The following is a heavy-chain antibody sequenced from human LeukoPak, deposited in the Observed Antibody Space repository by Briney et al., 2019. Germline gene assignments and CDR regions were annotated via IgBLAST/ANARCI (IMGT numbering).Heavy chain of an antibody. CDR2: INAHNGNT. Sequence: ASVKVSCKASGYTFTSYAITWVRQAPGQVLEWMGWINAHNGNTNYAQRLQGRVTLTTDTSTSTAYMELRSPRFDDTAIYYCARSPKLQTTGDWFDPWGQGTLVTVSS. J-gene: IGHJ5*02. D-gene: IGHD4-17*01. V-gene: IGHV1-18*01. CDR1: GYTFTSYA. CDR3: ARSPKLQTTGDWFDP.